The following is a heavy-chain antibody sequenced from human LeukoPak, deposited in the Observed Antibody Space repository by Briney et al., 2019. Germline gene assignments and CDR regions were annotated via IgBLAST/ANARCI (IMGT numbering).Heavy chain of an antibody. D-gene: IGHD3-16*01. J-gene: IGHJ3*02. Sequence: GGSLRLSCAASGLTFSSYGMSWVRQAPGKGLEWVSGISGSGGSTNYADSVKGRFTISRDNAKNSLYLQMNSLRAEDTAVYYCAREAGGGAFDIWGQGTMVTVSS. V-gene: IGHV3-23*01. CDR2: ISGSGGST. CDR1: GLTFSSYG. CDR3: AREAGGGAFDI.